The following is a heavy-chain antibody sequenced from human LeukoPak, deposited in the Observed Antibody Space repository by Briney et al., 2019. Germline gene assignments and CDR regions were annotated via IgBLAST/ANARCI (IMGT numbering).Heavy chain of an antibody. CDR2: IYYSGST. D-gene: IGHD3-16*01. V-gene: IGHV4-31*03. Sequence: SQTLSLTCTVSGGSISSGGYYWSWIRQHPGKGLEWIGYIYYSGSTYYNPSLKSRVTISVDTSKNQFSLKLSSVTAADTAVYYCARTFGESAYYFDYWGQGTLVSVSS. CDR1: GGSISSGGYY. J-gene: IGHJ4*02. CDR3: ARTFGESAYYFDY.